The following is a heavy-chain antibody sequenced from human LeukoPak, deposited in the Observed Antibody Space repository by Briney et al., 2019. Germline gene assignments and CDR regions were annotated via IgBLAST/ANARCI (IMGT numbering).Heavy chain of an antibody. J-gene: IGHJ4*02. CDR1: GYSFSDFA. D-gene: IGHD6-13*01. V-gene: IGHV1-3*01. CDR2: INAGNGKT. Sequence: ASVKVSCKASGYSFSDFAMHWVRQAPGQSPEWMGWINAGNGKTKYSQKFQGRAIITRDTSATTAYMDLSSLTSEDTAVYYCARSIWYNRQYYFDSWGQGTLVTVSS. CDR3: ARSIWYNRQYYFDS.